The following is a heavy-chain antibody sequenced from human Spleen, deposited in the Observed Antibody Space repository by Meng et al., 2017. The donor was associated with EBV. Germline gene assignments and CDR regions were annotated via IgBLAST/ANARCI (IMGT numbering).Heavy chain of an antibody. J-gene: IGHJ4*02. V-gene: IGHV4-39*07. CDR1: GGSISSSNYY. Sequence: QLRLQGSGPGRVNPSETLSLTCTVSGGSISSSNYYWGWIRQPPGKGLEWIGEIDHRGSPNYNPSLMSRVTISLDTSRNHFSLELTSVTDADTAVYYCARGDDYRYAYWGQGTLVTVSS. D-gene: IGHD3-16*01. CDR3: ARGDDYRYAY. CDR2: IDHRGSP.